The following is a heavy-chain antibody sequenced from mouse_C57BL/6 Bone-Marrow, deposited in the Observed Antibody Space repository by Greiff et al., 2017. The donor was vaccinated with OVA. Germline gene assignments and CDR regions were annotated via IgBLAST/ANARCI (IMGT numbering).Heavy chain of an antibody. CDR3: ASALYDYYGSSPEFAY. CDR2: IYPGVGVI. J-gene: IGHJ3*01. V-gene: IGHV1-82*01. CDR1: GYAFSSSR. Sequence: QVHVKQSGPELVKPGASVKISCKASGYAFSSSRMNWVKQRPGKGLEWFGRIYPGVGVINYNGKFKGKATLTADKSSSPAYMQLNSLTSEDSAVYFCASALYDYYGSSPEFAYWGQGTLVTVSA. D-gene: IGHD1-1*01.